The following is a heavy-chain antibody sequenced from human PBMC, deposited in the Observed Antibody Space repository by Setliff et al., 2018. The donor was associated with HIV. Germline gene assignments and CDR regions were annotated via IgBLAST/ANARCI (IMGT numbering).Heavy chain of an antibody. D-gene: IGHD3-22*01. Sequence: ASVKVSCKPSGHTFTNYDIHWMRRATGQGLEWMGWMNPNSGVSGYALKFHDRVTMTRDTSANTAYMELSSLRSEDTAVYYCARIPNHSSGFDYWGQGTPVTVSS. CDR1: GHTFTNYD. V-gene: IGHV1-8*01. CDR2: MNPNSGVS. CDR3: ARIPNHSSGFDY. J-gene: IGHJ4*02.